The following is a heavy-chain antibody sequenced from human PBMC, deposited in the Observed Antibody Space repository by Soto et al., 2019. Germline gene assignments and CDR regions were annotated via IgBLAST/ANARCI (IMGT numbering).Heavy chain of an antibody. D-gene: IGHD1-26*01. J-gene: IGHJ6*02. Sequence: ETLSLTCTVSGDSVSSGNYYWSWIRQPPGKGLELIGYIYYSGSTSYNPSLKSRVTISVDTSKSQFSLKLSSVTAADTAVYYCAREIVGGRYGMDVWGQGTTVTVSS. CDR2: IYYSGST. CDR1: GDSVSSGNYY. CDR3: AREIVGGRYGMDV. V-gene: IGHV4-61*01.